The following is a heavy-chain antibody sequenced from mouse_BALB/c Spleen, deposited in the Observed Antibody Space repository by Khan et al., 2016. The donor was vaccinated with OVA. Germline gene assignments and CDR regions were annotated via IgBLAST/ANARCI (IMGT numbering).Heavy chain of an antibody. V-gene: IGHV1-20*02. CDR1: GYSFTGYF. D-gene: IGHD1-1*01. J-gene: IGHJ2*01. CDR2: INPHIGET. Sequence: EVELVESGPELVKPGASVKISCKASGYSFTGYFMNWVMQSHGKSLEWIGRINPHIGETFYNQKFKGQATLTVDESSRTAHMELRILASEDSAFFYCDRIYGSDLDNWGQGTTLTGSA. CDR3: DRIYGSDLDN.